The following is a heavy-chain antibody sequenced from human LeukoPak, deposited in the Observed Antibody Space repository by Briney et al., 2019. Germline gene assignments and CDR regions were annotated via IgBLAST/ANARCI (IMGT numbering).Heavy chain of an antibody. CDR3: ARTSRPGRNFGVDY. D-gene: IGHD3-3*01. CDR2: IYYSGST. CDR1: GGSISSYY. J-gene: IGHJ4*02. Sequence: PSETLPLTCTVSGGSISSYYWSWIRQPPGKGLEWIGYIYYSGSTNYNPSLKSRVTISVDTSKNQFSLKLSSVTAADTAVYYCARTSRPGRNFGVDYWGQGTLVTVSS. V-gene: IGHV4-59*01.